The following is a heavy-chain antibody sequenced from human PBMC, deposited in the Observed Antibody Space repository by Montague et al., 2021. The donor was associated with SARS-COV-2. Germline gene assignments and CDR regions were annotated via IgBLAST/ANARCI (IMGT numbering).Heavy chain of an antibody. J-gene: IGHJ3*01. CDR2: IHHSETT. D-gene: IGHD2-21*01. CDR1: GDSIKNDRYY. CDR3: AREGAYGEYEDAFDV. Sequence: SETLSLTCSVSGDSIKNDRYYWAWIRQTPGKGLEWIGYIHHSETTNYNPSLESRVSISLDTPKSQIFPNLKSVTAADTALYYCAREGAYGEYEDAFDVWGQGTLVIVSS. V-gene: IGHV4-61*01.